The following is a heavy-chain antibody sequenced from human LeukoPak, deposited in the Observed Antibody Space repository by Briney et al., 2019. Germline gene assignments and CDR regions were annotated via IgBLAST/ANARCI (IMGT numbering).Heavy chain of an antibody. CDR3: ARKYYDFWSGYYFRGTNWFDP. V-gene: IGHV1-8*03. Sequence: ASVKVSCKASGYTFTSYDINWVRQATAQGHEWMGWMNPNSGNTGYAQKFLGRVTITSNTSISTAYMELSSLRSEDTAVYYWARKYYDFWSGYYFRGTNWFDPWGQGTLVTVSS. J-gene: IGHJ5*02. CDR1: GYTFTSYD. D-gene: IGHD3-3*01. CDR2: MNPNSGNT.